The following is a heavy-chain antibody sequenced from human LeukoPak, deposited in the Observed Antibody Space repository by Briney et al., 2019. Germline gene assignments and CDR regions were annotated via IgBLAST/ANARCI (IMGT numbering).Heavy chain of an antibody. J-gene: IGHJ4*02. CDR3: TRDPSLYYYEVGYFDY. CDR2: IRSKAYGGTT. Sequence: GGSLRLSCTASGFTFGDYAMSWFRQAPGKGLEWVGFIRSKAYGGTTEYAASVKGRFTISRDDSKSIAYLQMNSLKTEDTAVYYCTRDPSLYYYEVGYFDYWGQGTLVTVSS. CDR1: GFTFGDYA. D-gene: IGHD3-22*01. V-gene: IGHV3-49*03.